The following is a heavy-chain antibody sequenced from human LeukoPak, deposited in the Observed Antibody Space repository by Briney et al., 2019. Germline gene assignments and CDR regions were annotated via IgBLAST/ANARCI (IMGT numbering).Heavy chain of an antibody. CDR2: IYSGGST. V-gene: IGHV3-53*01. J-gene: IGHJ6*02. CDR1: GFTVSSNY. Sequence: GGSLRLSCAASGFTVSSNYMSWVRQAPGRGLEWVSVIYSGGSTYYADSVKGRFTISRDNSKNTLYLQMNSQRAEDTAVYYCARGPVVPAAIRAYYYYYYGMDVWGQGTTVTVSS. CDR3: ARGPVVPAAIRAYYYYYYGMDV. D-gene: IGHD2-2*02.